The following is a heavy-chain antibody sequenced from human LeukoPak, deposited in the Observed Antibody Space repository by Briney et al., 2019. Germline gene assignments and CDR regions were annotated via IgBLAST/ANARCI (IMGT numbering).Heavy chain of an antibody. CDR2: IQHSGNT. Sequence: SETLSLTCTVSGGSIIGYYWTWIRQPPGKGLEWIGYIQHSGNTNYNSSLKSRVTMSVDTSKNQVSLKMTSVTVADTAVYYCARPSIPSAAASALDIWGQGTMVTVS. V-gene: IGHV4-59*08. CDR3: ARPSIPSAAASALDI. CDR1: GGSIIGYY. J-gene: IGHJ3*02. D-gene: IGHD2-2*01.